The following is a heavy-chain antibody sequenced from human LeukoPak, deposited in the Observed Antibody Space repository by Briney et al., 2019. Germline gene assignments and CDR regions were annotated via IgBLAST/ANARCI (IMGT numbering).Heavy chain of an antibody. Sequence: GMSLRLSCAASGFTLSAHGMHWVRQAPGKGLEWLAVIWYDGNTKYYSDSVKGRFTISRDSSKNTQYLEMNSLRAEDTAVYYCARDEVITFRLFDHWGQGTLVTV. CDR1: GFTLSAHG. J-gene: IGHJ4*02. V-gene: IGHV3-33*01. CDR3: ARDEVITFRLFDH. CDR2: IWYDGNTK. D-gene: IGHD1-14*01.